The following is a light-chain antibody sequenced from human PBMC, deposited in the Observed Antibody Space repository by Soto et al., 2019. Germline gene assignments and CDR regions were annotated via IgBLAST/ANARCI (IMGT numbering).Light chain of an antibody. CDR2: EVT. Sequence: QSALTQPPSASGSPGQSVTISCTGTSSDVGGYNYVSWYQQHPGNAPKLMLYEVTKRPSGVPDRFSGSKSGNTASLTVSGLQAEDEADYYCSSYAGNNNLVVFGGGTKLTVL. V-gene: IGLV2-8*01. CDR1: SSDVGGYNY. CDR3: SSYAGNNNLVV. J-gene: IGLJ2*01.